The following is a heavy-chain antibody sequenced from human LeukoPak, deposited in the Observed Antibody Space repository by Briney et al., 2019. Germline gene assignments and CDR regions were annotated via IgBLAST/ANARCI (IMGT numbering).Heavy chain of an antibody. J-gene: IGHJ5*02. D-gene: IGHD3-9*01. CDR3: ARGSPYYDILTGYYYNWFDP. V-gene: IGHV4-34*01. CDR2: INHSGST. CDR1: GGSFSGYY. Sequence: SETLSLTCAVYGGSFSGYYWSWIRQPPGKGLEWIGEINHSGSTNYNPSLKGRVTISVDTSKNQFSLKLSSVTAADTAVYYCARGSPYYDILTGYYYNWFDPWGQGTLVTVSS.